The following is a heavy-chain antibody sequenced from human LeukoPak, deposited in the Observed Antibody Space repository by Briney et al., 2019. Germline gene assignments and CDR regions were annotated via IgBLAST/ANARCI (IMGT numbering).Heavy chain of an antibody. J-gene: IGHJ5*02. D-gene: IGHD3-10*01. CDR3: AKDQRYYGSGTPGWFDP. Sequence: PGGSLRLSCAASGFTFSSYAMSWVRQAPGKGLEWVSAISGSGGSTYYADSVKGRFTISRDNSKNTLYLQMNSLRAEDTAVYYCAKDQRYYGSGTPGWFDPWAREPWSPSPQ. CDR1: GFTFSSYA. CDR2: ISGSGGST. V-gene: IGHV3-23*01.